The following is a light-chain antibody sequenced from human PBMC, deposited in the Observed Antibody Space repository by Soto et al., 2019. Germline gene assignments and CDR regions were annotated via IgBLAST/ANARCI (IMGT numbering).Light chain of an antibody. CDR3: CSYAGSPYV. CDR1: SIDVGRYNY. CDR2: DVS. J-gene: IGLJ1*01. V-gene: IGLV2-11*01. Sequence: QPVLTQPRSVSGSPGQSVTISCTGTSIDVGRYNYVSWYQHHPGKAPKLMIYDVSTRPSGVPDRFSGSKSGTTASLTISGLQAEDEADYYCCSYAGSPYVFGTGTKVTVL.